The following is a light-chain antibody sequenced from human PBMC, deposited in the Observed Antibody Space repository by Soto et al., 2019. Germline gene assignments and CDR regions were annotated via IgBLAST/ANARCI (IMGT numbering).Light chain of an antibody. CDR2: GSS. CDR1: SSNIGAGYD. CDR3: QSYDASLSAFYV. J-gene: IGLJ1*01. V-gene: IGLV1-40*01. Sequence: QSVLTQPPSVSGAPGQRVTISCTRTSSNIGAGYDVHWYQQLPGTAPKLLIYGSSNRPSGVPDRFSGSKSGTSASLAITGLQAEDEADYYCQSYDASLSAFYVFGSGTKLTVL.